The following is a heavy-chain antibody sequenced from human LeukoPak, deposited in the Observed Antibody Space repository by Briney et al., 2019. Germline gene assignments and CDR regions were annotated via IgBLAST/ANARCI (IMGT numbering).Heavy chain of an antibody. J-gene: IGHJ4*02. CDR3: ARQTQGDGYNFIDY. CDR2: IYPGDSDT. CDR1: GYSFTSYW. Sequence: GAFLQISCEGSGYSFTSYWIGWVRQMPGKGLEWMGIIYPGDSDTTYSPSFQGQVTISADKSISTAYLQWSSLKASDTAMYYCARQTQGDGYNFIDYWGQGTLVTVSS. V-gene: IGHV5-51*01. D-gene: IGHD5-24*01.